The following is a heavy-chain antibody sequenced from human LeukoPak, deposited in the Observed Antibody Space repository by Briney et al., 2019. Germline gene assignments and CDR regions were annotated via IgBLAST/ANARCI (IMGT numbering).Heavy chain of an antibody. CDR3: ARTITIFGALGYFDY. V-gene: IGHV4-31*03. J-gene: IGHJ4*02. Sequence: SQTLSLTCTVSGTSISSGAYSWSWVRQHPGKGLEWIPYIYYSGNTYYNPSLKRRVTISVDTSKNQFSLKLSSVTAADTAVYYRARTITIFGALGYFDYWGQGTLVTVSS. D-gene: IGHD3-3*01. CDR2: IYYSGNT. CDR1: GTSISSGAYS.